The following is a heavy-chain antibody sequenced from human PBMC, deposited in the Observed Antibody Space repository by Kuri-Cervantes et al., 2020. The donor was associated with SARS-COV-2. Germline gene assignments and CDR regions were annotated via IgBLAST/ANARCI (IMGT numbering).Heavy chain of an antibody. V-gene: IGHV4-30-4*08. D-gene: IGHD3-3*01. Sequence: SCSVSRGSISSHDSMSSNFWTWIRQPPGKGLEWIGYIYYSGSTYYNPSLKSRVTISVDTSKNQFSLKPSSVTAADTAVYYCARTLTRFLEWFLFDYWGQGTLVTVSS. CDR1: RGSISSHDSMSSNF. CDR3: ARTLTRFLEWFLFDY. J-gene: IGHJ4*02. CDR2: IYYSGST.